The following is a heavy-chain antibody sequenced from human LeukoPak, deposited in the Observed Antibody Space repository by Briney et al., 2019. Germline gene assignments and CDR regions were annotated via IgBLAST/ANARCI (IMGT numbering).Heavy chain of an antibody. V-gene: IGHV4-34*01. CDR3: ARVKYYYDSSGYYHIASGYYYYYYMDV. CDR1: GGSFSGYY. J-gene: IGHJ6*03. Sequence: SETLSLTCAVYGGSFSGYYWSWIRQPPGKGLEWIGEINHSGSTNYNPSLKSRVTMSVDTSKNQFSLKLSSVTAADTAVYYCARVKYYYDSSGYYHIASGYYYYYYMDVWGKGTTVTVSS. D-gene: IGHD3-22*01. CDR2: INHSGST.